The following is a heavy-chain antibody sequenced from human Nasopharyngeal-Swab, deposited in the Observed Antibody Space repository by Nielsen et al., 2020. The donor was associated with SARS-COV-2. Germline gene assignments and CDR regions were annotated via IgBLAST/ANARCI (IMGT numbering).Heavy chain of an antibody. D-gene: IGHD4-17*01. CDR2: INHSGST. Sequence: SETLSLTCAVYGGSFSGYYWSWIRQPPGKGLEWIGEINHSGSTNYNPSLKSRVTISVDTSKNQFSLKLSSVTAADKAVYYCASRDYGVVVGGYWGQGTLVTVSS. CDR1: GGSFSGYY. V-gene: IGHV4-34*01. J-gene: IGHJ4*02. CDR3: ASRDYGVVVGGY.